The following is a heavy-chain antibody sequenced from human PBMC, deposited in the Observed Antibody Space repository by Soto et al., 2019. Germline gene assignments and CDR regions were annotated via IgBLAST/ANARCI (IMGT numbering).Heavy chain of an antibody. CDR2: INHSGST. V-gene: IGHV4-34*01. Sequence: QVQLQQWGAGLLKPSETLSLTCAVYGGSFSGYYWSWIRQPPGKGLEWIGEINHSGSTNYNPSLKSRVTISVDTSKNQFSLKLSSVTAADTAVYYCARARGYSYGYRDYFDYWGQGTLVTVSS. CDR1: GGSFSGYY. D-gene: IGHD5-18*01. CDR3: ARARGYSYGYRDYFDY. J-gene: IGHJ4*02.